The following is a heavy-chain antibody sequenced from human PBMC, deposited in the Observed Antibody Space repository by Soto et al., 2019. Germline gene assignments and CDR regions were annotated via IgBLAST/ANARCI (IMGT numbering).Heavy chain of an antibody. CDR3: ARDFGVGESYNYYYGMDV. CDR2: IDYSGST. D-gene: IGHD3-10*01. J-gene: IGHJ6*02. V-gene: IGHV4-61*01. CDR1: GVSVSGGSYY. Sequence: SETLSLTCTVSGVSVSGGSYYWSWIRQPPGKGLEWIGYIDYSGSTNYNPSLKSRVTISVDTSKNQFFLRLSSVTAADTAVYYCARDFGVGESYNYYYGMDVWGRGTTVTVSS.